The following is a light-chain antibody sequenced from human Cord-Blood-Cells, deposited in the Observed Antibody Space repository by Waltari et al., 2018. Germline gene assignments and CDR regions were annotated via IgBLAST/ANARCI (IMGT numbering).Light chain of an antibody. CDR2: DVS. CDR1: SSDVGGYNY. CDR3: CSYAGSYTWV. J-gene: IGLJ3*02. Sequence: QSALTQPRSVSGSPGQSVTISCTGTSSDVGGYNYVSWYQQHPGKAPKLVIYDVSKRPSGVPGRFSGSKSGNAASLTISGLQSEDEADCYCCSYAGSYTWVFGGGTKLTVL. V-gene: IGLV2-11*01.